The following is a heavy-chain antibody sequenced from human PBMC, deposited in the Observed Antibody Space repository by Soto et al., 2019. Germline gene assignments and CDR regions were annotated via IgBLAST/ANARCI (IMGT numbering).Heavy chain of an antibody. Sequence: QLSESGGGLVQPGGSLRLSCAASGFTFGSYAMSWVRQAPGKGLEWVSASSGGGSGTYYADSVKGRFTISRDNSKKTLFLQMNSLRVEDTAIYYCAKDPKSTVRFNWFDPWGQGTLVTVSS. V-gene: IGHV3-23*01. J-gene: IGHJ5*02. CDR1: GFTFGSYA. CDR3: AKDPKSTVRFNWFDP. CDR2: SSGGGSGT. D-gene: IGHD2-8*02.